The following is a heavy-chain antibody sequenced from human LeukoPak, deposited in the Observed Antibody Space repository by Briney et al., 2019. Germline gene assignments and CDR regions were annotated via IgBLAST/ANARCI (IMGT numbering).Heavy chain of an antibody. CDR2: IYYGGST. Sequence: PSETLSLTCTVSGGSISSSTYYCGWVRQPPGKGLEWIGSIYYGGSTYYNPSLKSRVTISVDTSKNQFSLKLSSVSAADTAVYYCARPHTSPHVADAFDIWGQGTMVTVSS. D-gene: IGHD2-21*01. V-gene: IGHV4-39*01. J-gene: IGHJ3*02. CDR1: GGSISSSTYY. CDR3: ARPHTSPHVADAFDI.